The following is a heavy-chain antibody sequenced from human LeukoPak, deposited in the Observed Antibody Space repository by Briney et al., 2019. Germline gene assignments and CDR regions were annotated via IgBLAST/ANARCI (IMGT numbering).Heavy chain of an antibody. CDR1: GNYW. V-gene: IGHV3-74*01. CDR2: ICPGGTIT. J-gene: IGHJ4*02. Sequence: PGGSLRLSCAASGNYWMHWVRQTPGKGLIWVSRICPGGTITNYADSVKGRFTISRDDAKNMMFLQMNSLRADDTAVYYCVRDFRSADYWGQGILVTVSS. CDR3: VRDFRSADY.